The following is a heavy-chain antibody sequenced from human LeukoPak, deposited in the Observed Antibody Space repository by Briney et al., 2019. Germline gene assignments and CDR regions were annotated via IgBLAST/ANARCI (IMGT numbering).Heavy chain of an antibody. CDR2: INHSGST. J-gene: IGHJ4*02. Sequence: SETLSLTCAVYGESSFSSYYWSWIGQTPGGALDWIREINHSGSTNYNPSLKSRVTISVDTSKNQFSLKLSSVTAADTAVYYCARWEGGSYYDFDYWGQGTLVTVSS. D-gene: IGHD1-26*01. CDR1: GESSFSSYY. CDR3: ARWEGGSYYDFDY. V-gene: IGHV4-34*01.